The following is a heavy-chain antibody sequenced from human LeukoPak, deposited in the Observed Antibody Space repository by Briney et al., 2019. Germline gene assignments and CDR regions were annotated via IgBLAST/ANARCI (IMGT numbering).Heavy chain of an antibody. Sequence: GGSLRLSCAASGFTFSTYWMNWVRHAPGKGLVWVSRINSDGSTTSYADSVKGRFTISRDNAKNSLYLQMDSLIAEDTAVYYCARGRERGFDIWGQGTLVTVSS. CDR2: INSDGSTT. CDR3: ARGRERGFDI. CDR1: GFTFSTYW. D-gene: IGHD5-24*01. V-gene: IGHV3-74*01. J-gene: IGHJ4*02.